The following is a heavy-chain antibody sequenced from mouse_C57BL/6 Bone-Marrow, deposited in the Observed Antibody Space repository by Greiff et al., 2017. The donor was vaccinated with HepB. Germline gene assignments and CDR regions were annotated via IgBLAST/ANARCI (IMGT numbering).Heavy chain of an antibody. CDR3: ARPKPWFAY. D-gene: IGHD1-3*01. J-gene: IGHJ3*01. CDR1: GFTFSSYA. Sequence: EVQVVESGGGLVKPGGSLKLSCAASGFTFSSYAMSWVRQTPEKRLEWVATLSDGGSYTYYPDNVKGRFTISRDNAKNNLYLQMSHLKSEDTAMYYCARPKPWFAYWGQGTLVTVSA. CDR2: LSDGGSYT. V-gene: IGHV5-4*01.